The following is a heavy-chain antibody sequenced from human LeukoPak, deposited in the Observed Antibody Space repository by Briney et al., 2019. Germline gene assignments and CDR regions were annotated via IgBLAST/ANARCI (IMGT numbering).Heavy chain of an antibody. V-gene: IGHV1-3*01. Sequence: ASVKVSCTASGYTFTSYAMHWVRQAPGQRLEWMGWINAGNGNTKYSQKFQGRVTITRDTSASTAYMELSSLRSEDTAVYYCARGGWGNMYQLLYGFDYWGQGTLVTVSS. D-gene: IGHD2-2*02. CDR3: ARGGWGNMYQLLYGFDY. J-gene: IGHJ4*02. CDR2: INAGNGNT. CDR1: GYTFTSYA.